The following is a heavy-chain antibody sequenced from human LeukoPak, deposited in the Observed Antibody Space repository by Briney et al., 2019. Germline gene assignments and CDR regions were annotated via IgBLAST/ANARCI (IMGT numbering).Heavy chain of an antibody. J-gene: IGHJ5*02. D-gene: IGHD2-2*02. CDR2: ISAYNGNT. CDR3: ARDLGVVPAAIGWFDP. CDR1: GYTFTSYG. V-gene: IGHV1-18*01. Sequence: GASVKVSCTASGYTFTSYGISWVRQAPGQGLEWMGWISAYNGNTNYAQKLQGRVTITTDESTSTAYMELSSLRSEDTAVYYCARDLGVVPAAIGWFDPWGQGTLVTVSS.